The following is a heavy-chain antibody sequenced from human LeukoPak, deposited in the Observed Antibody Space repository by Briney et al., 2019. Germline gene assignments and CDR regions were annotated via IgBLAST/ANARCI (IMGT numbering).Heavy chain of an antibody. J-gene: IGHJ4*02. CDR2: IYYSGST. CDR3: ARVDGSGLIGGYFDY. V-gene: IGHV4-59*01. CDR1: GGSISSYY. Sequence: SETLSLTCTVSGGSISSYYWSWIRQPPGKGLEWIGYIYYSGSTNYNPSLKSRVTISVDTSKNQFSLKLSSVTAADTAVYYCARVDGSGLIGGYFDYWGQGTLVTVSS. D-gene: IGHD3-10*01.